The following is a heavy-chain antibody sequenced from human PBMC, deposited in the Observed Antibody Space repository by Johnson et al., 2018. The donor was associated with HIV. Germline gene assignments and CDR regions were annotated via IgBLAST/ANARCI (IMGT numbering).Heavy chain of an antibody. D-gene: IGHD2-15*01. Sequence: VQLVESGGGLVKPGGSLRLSCAASGFTFSSYVMSWVRQAPGKGLEWVSAISGSGGSTYYADSVKGRFTISRDNSKNTLYLQMNSLRAEDTAVYYCARSQVAATSEGAFDIWGQGTMVTVSS. V-gene: IGHV3-23*04. CDR1: GFTFSSYV. CDR2: ISGSGGST. CDR3: ARSQVAATSEGAFDI. J-gene: IGHJ3*02.